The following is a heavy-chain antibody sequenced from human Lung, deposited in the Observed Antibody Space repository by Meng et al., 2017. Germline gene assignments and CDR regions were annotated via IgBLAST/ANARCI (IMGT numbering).Heavy chain of an antibody. CDR3: ARGPTTMAHDFDY. CDR1: GGSLSDYY. D-gene: IGHD4-11*01. CDR2: INHSGST. V-gene: IGHV4-34*01. J-gene: IGHJ4*02. Sequence: VQLPRWGAGLLKPSETLSLTCCVCGGSLSDYYWIWIRQPPGKGLEWIGEINHSGSTNYNPSLESRATISVDTSQNNLSLKLSSVTAADSAVYYCARGPTTMAHDFDYWGQGTLVTVSS.